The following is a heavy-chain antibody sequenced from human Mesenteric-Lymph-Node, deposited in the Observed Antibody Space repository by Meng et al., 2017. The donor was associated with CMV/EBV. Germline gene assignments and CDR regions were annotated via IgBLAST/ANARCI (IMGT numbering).Heavy chain of an antibody. Sequence: GESLKISCAASGFTFSNSDMNWVRQAPGKGLEWVAIISYDGSNKYYPDSVKGRFTVSRDNSKNTLYLQMNSLRAEDTAMYYCARDIGTHYSSWFYYGMDVWGQGATVTVSS. V-gene: IGHV3-30*03. D-gene: IGHD6-13*01. J-gene: IGHJ6*02. CDR3: ARDIGTHYSSWFYYGMDV. CDR1: GFTFSNSD. CDR2: ISYDGSNK.